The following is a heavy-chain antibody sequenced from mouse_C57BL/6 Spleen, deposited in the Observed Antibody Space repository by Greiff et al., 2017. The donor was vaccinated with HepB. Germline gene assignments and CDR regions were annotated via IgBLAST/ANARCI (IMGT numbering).Heavy chain of an antibody. CDR2: INPSNGGT. CDR3: ARFLPIYYDYPSFAY. D-gene: IGHD2-4*01. CDR1: GYTFTSYW. J-gene: IGHJ3*01. Sequence: QVQLQQPGTELVKPGASVKLSCKASGYTFTSYWMHWVKQRPGQGLEWIGNINPSNGGTNYNEKFKSKATLTVDKSSSTAYMQLSSLTSEDSAVYYCARFLPIYYDYPSFAYWGQGTLVTVSA. V-gene: IGHV1-53*01.